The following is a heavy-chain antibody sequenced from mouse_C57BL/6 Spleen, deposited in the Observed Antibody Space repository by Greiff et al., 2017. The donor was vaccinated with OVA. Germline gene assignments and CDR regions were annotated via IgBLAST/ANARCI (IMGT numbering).Heavy chain of an antibody. Sequence: VQLQQSGPELVKPGASVKISCTASGYSFTDYNMNWVKQSTGKSLEWIGLINPNYGTISYNQKVKGKATLSGDHASSTDYMQLNSLTSEDSAVDYCAIITTVVATDFDYWGQGTTLTVSS. CDR3: AIITTVVATDFDY. CDR1: GYSFTDYN. D-gene: IGHD1-1*01. J-gene: IGHJ2*01. V-gene: IGHV1-39*01. CDR2: INPNYGTI.